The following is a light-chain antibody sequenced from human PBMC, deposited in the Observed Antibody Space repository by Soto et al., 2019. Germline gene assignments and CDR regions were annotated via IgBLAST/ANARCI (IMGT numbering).Light chain of an antibody. J-gene: IGLJ1*01. CDR2: RNN. CDR3: AAWDDSLSGYV. Sequence: QSVLTQPTSASGTPGQRVTISCSGSSSNIGSNYVYWYQQLPGTAPKLLIYRNNQRPSGVPDRFSGSKSGTSASLAISGLRSEDEDDYYCAAWDDSLSGYVFGTGTKLTVL. V-gene: IGLV1-47*01. CDR1: SSNIGSNY.